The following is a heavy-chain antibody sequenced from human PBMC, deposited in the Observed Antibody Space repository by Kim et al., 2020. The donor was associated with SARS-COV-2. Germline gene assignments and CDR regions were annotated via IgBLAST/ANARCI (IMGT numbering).Heavy chain of an antibody. V-gene: IGHV4-34*01. CDR3: ARGGYYDILTGYLPPTRHYYFGY. Sequence: SETLSLTCAVYGGSFSGYYWSWIRQPPGKGLEWIGEINHSGSTNYNPSPKSRVTISVDTSKNQFSLKLSSVTAADTAVYYCARGGYYDILTGYLPPTRHYYFGYWGQGTRVAVSS. CDR1: GGSFSGYY. CDR2: INHSGST. J-gene: IGHJ4*02. D-gene: IGHD3-9*01.